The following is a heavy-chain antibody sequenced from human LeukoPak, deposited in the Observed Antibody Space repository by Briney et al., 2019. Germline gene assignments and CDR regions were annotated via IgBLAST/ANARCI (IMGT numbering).Heavy chain of an antibody. CDR3: ARGAGTFSTEGYYYYYYGMDV. J-gene: IGHJ6*02. CDR2: ISAYNGNT. CDR1: GYTFTSYG. V-gene: IGHV1-18*01. Sequence: ASVKVSCKASGYTFTSYGISWERQAPGQGLEWMGWISAYNGNTNYAQKLQGRVTMTTDTSTSTAYMELRSLRSDDTAVYYCARGAGTFSTEGYYYYYYGMDVWGQGTTVTVSS. D-gene: IGHD1-7*01.